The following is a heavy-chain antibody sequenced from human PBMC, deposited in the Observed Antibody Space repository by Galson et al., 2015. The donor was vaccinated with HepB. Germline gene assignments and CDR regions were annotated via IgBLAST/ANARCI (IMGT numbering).Heavy chain of an antibody. V-gene: IGHV4-39*01. Sequence: LTCSVSGDSIRSSFYYWGWIRQPPGQGLEWIGSIFYSGSTYYNPSHKSRLSISVHTSKNQFSLKLWSVTAADTALYYCARQNFWGTLDYWGQGTLVTVSS. CDR2: IFYSGST. CDR1: GDSIRSSFYY. D-gene: IGHD3-16*01. J-gene: IGHJ4*02. CDR3: ARQNFWGTLDY.